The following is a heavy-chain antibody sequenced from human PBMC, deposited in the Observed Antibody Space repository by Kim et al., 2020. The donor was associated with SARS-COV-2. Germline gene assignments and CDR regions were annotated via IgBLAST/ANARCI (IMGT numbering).Heavy chain of an antibody. CDR1: GGSISTVGDY. Sequence: SETLSLTCTVSGGSISTVGDYWAWLRQRPGTGLEWIGNINHNGRTYYNPSLKSRILISPDTSKGHFSLKLISVSAADTAIYYCARQIFRGAANWFDPWGPGTLVTVSS. V-gene: IGHV4-31*03. J-gene: IGHJ5*02. D-gene: IGHD3-10*01. CDR3: ARQIFRGAANWFDP. CDR2: INHNGRT.